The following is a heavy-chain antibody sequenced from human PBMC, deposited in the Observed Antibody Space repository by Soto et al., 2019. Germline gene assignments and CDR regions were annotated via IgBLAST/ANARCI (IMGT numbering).Heavy chain of an antibody. CDR2: VYYTGST. Sequence: SGTPSLPSTVSGASLRSTDFYWGWVRQAPGKGLEWIGYVYYTGSTYYNPSLMSRLTISVDTSKNQSSLKLTSVTAAETAVYYCVRTAREGAVAPHWFDRWGQGTQVTVSS. J-gene: IGHJ5*02. D-gene: IGHD2-21*02. V-gene: IGHV4-30-4*01. CDR3: VRTAREGAVAPHWFDR. CDR1: GASLRSTDFY.